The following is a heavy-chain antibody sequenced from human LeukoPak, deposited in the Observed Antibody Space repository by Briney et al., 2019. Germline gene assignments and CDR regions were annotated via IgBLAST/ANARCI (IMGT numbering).Heavy chain of an antibody. CDR2: INPNSGGT. J-gene: IGHJ5*02. Sequence: ASVKVSCKASGYTFTGYYMHWVRQASGQGLEWMGWINPNSGGTNYAQKFQGRVTMTRDTSISTAYMELSRLRSDDTAVYYCARGAAVALDFVGWFDPWGQGTLVTVSS. CDR3: ARGAAVALDFVGWFDP. V-gene: IGHV1-2*02. D-gene: IGHD6-19*01. CDR1: GYTFTGYY.